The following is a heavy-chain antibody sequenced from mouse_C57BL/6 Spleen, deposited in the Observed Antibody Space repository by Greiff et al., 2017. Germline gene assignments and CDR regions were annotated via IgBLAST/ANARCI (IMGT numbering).Heavy chain of an antibody. CDR3: ARVYYDYDGYFDV. CDR2: ISYDGSN. D-gene: IGHD2-4*01. Sequence: EVQLQQSGPGLVKPSQSLSLTCSVTGYSITSGYYWYWIRQFPGNKLEWVGFISYDGSNNYNPSLKNRISFTRDTSKNQFFLKLKSVTTEDTATYYCARVYYDYDGYFDVWGTGTTVTVSS. V-gene: IGHV3-6*01. CDR1: GYSITSGYY. J-gene: IGHJ1*03.